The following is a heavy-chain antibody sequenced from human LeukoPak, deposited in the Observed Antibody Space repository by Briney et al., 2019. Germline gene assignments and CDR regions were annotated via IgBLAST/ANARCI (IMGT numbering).Heavy chain of an antibody. CDR3: ARLPDYSNYVDWFDP. CDR2: IYYSGST. J-gene: IGHJ5*02. D-gene: IGHD4-11*01. V-gene: IGHV4-59*08. CDR1: GGSISSYY. Sequence: PETLSLTCTVSGGSISSYYWSWIRQPPGKGLEWIGYIYYSGSTNYNPSLKSRVTMSVDTSKNQFSLKLSSVTAADTAVYYCARLPDYSNYVDWFDPWGQGTLVTVSS.